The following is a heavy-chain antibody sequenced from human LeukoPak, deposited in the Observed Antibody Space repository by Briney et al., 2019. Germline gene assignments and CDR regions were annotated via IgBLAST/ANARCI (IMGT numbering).Heavy chain of an antibody. CDR2: INPNSGGT. CDR3: ARAGYSRFVDDLDY. J-gene: IGHJ4*02. D-gene: IGHD1-26*01. CDR1: GYTFTGYY. V-gene: IGHV1-2*02. Sequence: GASVKVSCKASGYTFTGYYMHWVRQAPGQGLEWMGWINPNSGGTNYAQKLQDRVTMTTDTSTSTAYMELKTLRSDDTAVYFCARAGYSRFVDDLDYWGQGTLVTVSS.